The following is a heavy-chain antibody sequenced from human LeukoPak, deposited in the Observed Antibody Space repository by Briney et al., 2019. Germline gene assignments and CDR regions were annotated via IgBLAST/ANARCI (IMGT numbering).Heavy chain of an antibody. Sequence: PSETLSLTCTVSGGPISSSSYYWGWIRQPPGKGLDWIGSIYYSWSPYYNPSLKSQHTLSVYTSKSQFSLKLSSVTAADTAVYYCAGSVTAALLNHGMDVWGQGTTVTVSS. D-gene: IGHD4-17*01. CDR1: GGPISSSSYY. J-gene: IGHJ6*02. V-gene: IGHV4-39*01. CDR3: AGSVTAALLNHGMDV. CDR2: IYYSWSP.